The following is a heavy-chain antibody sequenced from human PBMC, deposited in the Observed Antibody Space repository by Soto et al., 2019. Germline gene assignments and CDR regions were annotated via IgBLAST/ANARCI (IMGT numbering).Heavy chain of an antibody. J-gene: IGHJ4*02. CDR3: AKVGSYGYGSNSDVEY. D-gene: IGHD5-18*01. Sequence: QVQLVESGGGVVQPGSSLRLSCAASGFTFTNYGMHWVRQAPGKGLEWVALISYDGSDKYYGDSVKGRFTISRDSSKNTLYLHVSSVRVEDTAVYYCAKVGSYGYGSNSDVEYWGQGTLVTVSS. V-gene: IGHV3-30*18. CDR1: GFTFTNYG. CDR2: ISYDGSDK.